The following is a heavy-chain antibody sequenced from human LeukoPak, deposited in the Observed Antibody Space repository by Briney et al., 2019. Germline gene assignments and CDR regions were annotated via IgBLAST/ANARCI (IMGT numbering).Heavy chain of an antibody. D-gene: IGHD3-3*01. CDR3: ARTEQNDFLSGYSFDY. Sequence: SETLSLTCTVSGGSISSYYWSWIRQPPGKGLEWIGYIYYSGSTNYNPSLKSRVTISVDTSKNQFSLKLSSVTAADTAVYYCARTEQNDFLSGYSFDYWGQGTLVTVSS. CDR1: GGSISSYY. CDR2: IYYSGST. V-gene: IGHV4-59*01. J-gene: IGHJ4*02.